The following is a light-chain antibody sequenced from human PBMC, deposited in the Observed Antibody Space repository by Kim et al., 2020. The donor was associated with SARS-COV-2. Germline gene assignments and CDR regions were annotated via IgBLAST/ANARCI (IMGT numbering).Light chain of an antibody. CDR1: RMQVCACNV. CDR2: DVT. J-gene: IGLJ3*02. Sequence: NTSHSGEIRMQVCACNVLSWYRQHPGKAPKVMIYDVTKRPLGISNRLSGSKSGYTASLTISGLQAEDEADYYCCSKFGGG. V-gene: IGLV2-23*02. CDR3: CSK.